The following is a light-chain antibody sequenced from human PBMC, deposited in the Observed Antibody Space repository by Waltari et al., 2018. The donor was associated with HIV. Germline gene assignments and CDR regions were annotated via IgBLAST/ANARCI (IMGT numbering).Light chain of an antibody. V-gene: IGKV3-20*01. CDR1: QSVSSSY. J-gene: IGKJ5*01. Sequence: EIVLTQSPGTLSLSPGERATLSCRASQSVSSSYLAWYQQKPGQAPRLLIYGAYSRATGIPDRFGGSGSGTDFTLTISRLEPEDFAVYYCQQYGTSCTFGQGTRLEIK. CDR3: QQYGTSCT. CDR2: GAY.